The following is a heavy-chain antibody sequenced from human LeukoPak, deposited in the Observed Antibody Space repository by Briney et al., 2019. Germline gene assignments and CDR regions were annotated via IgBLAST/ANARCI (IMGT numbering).Heavy chain of an antibody. V-gene: IGHV3-33*01. Sequence: PGRSLRLSCAASGFTFSSYGMHWVRQAPGKGLEWVAVIWYDGSNKYYADSVKGRFTISRDNSKNTLYLQMNSLRAEDTAVYYCARDTPPTFSSWIYYYYYGMDVWGQGTTVTVSS. CDR3: ARDTPPTFSSWIYYYYYGMDV. CDR2: IWYDGSNK. CDR1: GFTFSSYG. J-gene: IGHJ6*02. D-gene: IGHD6-13*01.